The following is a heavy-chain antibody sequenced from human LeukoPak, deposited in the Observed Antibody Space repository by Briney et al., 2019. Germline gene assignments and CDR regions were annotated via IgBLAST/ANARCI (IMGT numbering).Heavy chain of an antibody. CDR2: INSDGSSR. J-gene: IGHJ4*02. V-gene: IGHV3-74*01. D-gene: IGHD6-13*01. Sequence: GGSLRLSCAASGFTFISYWMHWVRQAPGKGLVWVSHINSDGSSRSYADSVQGRLTISRDNAKNTLYLQMNSLRAEDTAVYYCARVMEPGIAAAGFDYWGQGTLVTVSS. CDR1: GFTFISYW. CDR3: ARVMEPGIAAAGFDY.